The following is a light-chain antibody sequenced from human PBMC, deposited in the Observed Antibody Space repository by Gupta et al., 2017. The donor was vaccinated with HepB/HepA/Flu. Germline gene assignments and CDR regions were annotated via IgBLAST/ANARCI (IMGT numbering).Light chain of an antibody. CDR3: SSDTSSSTRV. J-gene: IGLJ1*01. V-gene: IGLV2-14*03. CDR2: DVS. Sequence: SALPQPASVSGSPGQSITLSCTGTSSDVGGYNYVSWYQQHPGKAHKLMIYDVSNRPAGVASRFSGSKSGNTASLTISGLQAEDEADYYCSSDTSSSTRVFGTGTKVTVL. CDR1: SSDVGGYNY.